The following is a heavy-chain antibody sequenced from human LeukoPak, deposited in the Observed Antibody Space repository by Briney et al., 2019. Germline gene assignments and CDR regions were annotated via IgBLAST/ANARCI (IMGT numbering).Heavy chain of an antibody. CDR3: ARGHSSSWYSAYYYYYMDV. J-gene: IGHJ6*03. V-gene: IGHV1-2*02. Sequence: GASVKVSCKASGYTFTSYAMNWVRQAPGQGLEWMGWINPNSGGTNYAQKFQGRVTMTRDTSISTAYMELSRLRSDDTAVYYCARGHSSSWYSAYYYYYMDVWGKGTTVTVSS. CDR1: GYTFTSYA. D-gene: IGHD6-13*01. CDR2: INPNSGGT.